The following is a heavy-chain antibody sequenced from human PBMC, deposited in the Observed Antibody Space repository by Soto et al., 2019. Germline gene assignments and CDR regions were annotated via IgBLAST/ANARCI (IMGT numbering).Heavy chain of an antibody. D-gene: IGHD6-19*01. CDR3: AREGGYSSGWYVPGYYGMDV. Sequence: GASVKVSCKASGYTFTGYYMHWVRQAPGQGLEWMEWINPNSGGTNYAQKFQGWVTMTRDTSISTAYMELSRLRSDDTAVYYCAREGGYSSGWYVPGYYGMDVWGQGTTVTVSS. V-gene: IGHV1-2*04. CDR2: INPNSGGT. CDR1: GYTFTGYY. J-gene: IGHJ6*02.